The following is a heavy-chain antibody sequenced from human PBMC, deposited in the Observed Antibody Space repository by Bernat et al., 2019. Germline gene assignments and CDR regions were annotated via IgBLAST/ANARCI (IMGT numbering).Heavy chain of an antibody. D-gene: IGHD6-6*01. CDR2: INSDGSST. J-gene: IGHJ6*02. CDR1: GFTFSSYW. Sequence: EVQLVESGGGLVQPGGSLRLSCAASGFTFSSYWMHWVRQAPGKGLVWVSRINSDGSSTSYADSVKGRFTISRDNAKNTLYLQMNSLRAEDTAVYYCAREYSRSRNAYYYGMDVWGQGTTVTVSS. V-gene: IGHV3-74*01. CDR3: AREYSRSRNAYYYGMDV.